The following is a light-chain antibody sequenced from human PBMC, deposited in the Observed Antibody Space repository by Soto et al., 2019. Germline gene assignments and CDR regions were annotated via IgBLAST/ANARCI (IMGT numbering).Light chain of an antibody. J-gene: IGLJ2*01. V-gene: IGLV3-1*01. Sequence: SYELTQPPSVSVSPGQTASITCSGDKLGNKYACWYQQRPGQSPVLVIYEDNKRPSGIPERFSGSNSGNTATLTISGTQAMDEADYYCQAWDSSTYVVFGGGTKLNVL. CDR3: QAWDSSTYVV. CDR1: KLGNKY. CDR2: EDN.